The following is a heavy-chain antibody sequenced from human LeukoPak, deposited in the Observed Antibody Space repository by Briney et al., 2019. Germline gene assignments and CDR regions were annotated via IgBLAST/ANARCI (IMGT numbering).Heavy chain of an antibody. J-gene: IGHJ6*02. CDR1: GYAFNGNY. CDR2: INPNSGDT. V-gene: IGHV1-2*06. D-gene: IGHD3-9*01. CDR3: ARDLLRTFYSLLTGSGHYYGMDV. Sequence: GASVKVSCKASGYAFNGNYIHWVRQAPGQGLEWMGRINPNSGDTNYAQNFQGRVTMTRDTSLSTAYMEVSSLTSDDTAVYYCARDLLRTFYSLLTGSGHYYGMDVWGQGATVTVSS.